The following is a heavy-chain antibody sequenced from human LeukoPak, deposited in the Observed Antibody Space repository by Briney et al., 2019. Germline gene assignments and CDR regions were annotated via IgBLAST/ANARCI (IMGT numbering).Heavy chain of an antibody. CDR1: GGSFSGYY. D-gene: IGHD1-26*01. J-gene: IGHJ4*02. Sequence: RPSETLSLTCAVYGGSFSGYYWSWIRQPPGKGLERIGEINHSGSTNYNPSLKSRVTISVDTSKNQFSLKLSSVTAADTAVYYCARRGRGVSFDYWGQGTLVTVSS. V-gene: IGHV4-34*01. CDR3: ARRGRGVSFDY. CDR2: INHSGST.